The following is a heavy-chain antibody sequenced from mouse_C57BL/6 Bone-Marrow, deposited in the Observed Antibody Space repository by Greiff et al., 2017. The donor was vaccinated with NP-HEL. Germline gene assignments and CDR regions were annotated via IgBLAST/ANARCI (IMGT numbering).Heavy chain of an antibody. J-gene: IGHJ2*01. CDR3: VYDYDGGYYFDY. D-gene: IGHD2-4*01. Sequence: VQLQQSVAELVRPGASVKLSCTASGFNIKNTYMHWVKQRPEQGLEWMGRIDPANGNTKYAPKFQGKATITADTSSNTAYLQLSSLTSEDTTIYYCVYDYDGGYYFDYWGQGTTLTVSS. V-gene: IGHV14-3*01. CDR1: GFNIKNTY. CDR2: IDPANGNT.